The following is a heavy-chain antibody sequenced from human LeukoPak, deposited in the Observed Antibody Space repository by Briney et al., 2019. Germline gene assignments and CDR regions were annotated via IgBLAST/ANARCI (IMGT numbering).Heavy chain of an antibody. CDR3: ARVGRGYYYYMDV. Sequence: PGGSLRLSCAASGFTFSDYYMSWIRQAPGKTLEWVSYVSSGSSTIYYADSVKGRFTVSRDNGKRSLYLHMNSLRAEDTAMYYCARVGRGYYYYMDVWGKGTTVTVSS. CDR1: GFTFSDYY. V-gene: IGHV3-11*04. CDR2: VSSGSSTI. J-gene: IGHJ6*03. D-gene: IGHD1-26*01.